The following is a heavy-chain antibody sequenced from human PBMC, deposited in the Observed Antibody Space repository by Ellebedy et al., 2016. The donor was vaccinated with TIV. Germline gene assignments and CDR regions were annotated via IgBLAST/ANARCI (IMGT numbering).Heavy chain of an antibody. CDR2: INPSGGST. V-gene: IGHV1-46*04. D-gene: IGHD5/OR15-5a*01. CDR1: GYTFTTYY. CDR3: ARWGVYSGTFQGPFDF. J-gene: IGHJ4*02. Sequence: AASVKVSCKASGYTFTTYYMHWVRQAPGQGLEWMGIINPSGGSTTYAQKLQGRVTMTRDTSTSTVYMELSSLRSEDTALYYCARWGVYSGTFQGPFDFWGQGTLVTVSP.